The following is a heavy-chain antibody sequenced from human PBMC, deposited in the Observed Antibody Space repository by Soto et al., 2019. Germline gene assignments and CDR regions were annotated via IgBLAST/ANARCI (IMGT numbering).Heavy chain of an antibody. J-gene: IGHJ6*02. Sequence: GSLRLSCPSSGFTFGDYAMSWFRQAPGKGLEWVGFIRSKAYGGTTEYAASVKGRFTISRDDSKSIAYLQMNSLKTEDTAVYYCNLQGVSLNYYYGMDVWGQGTTVTVSS. V-gene: IGHV3-49*03. CDR1: GFTFGDYA. D-gene: IGHD2-8*01. CDR2: IRSKAYGGTT. CDR3: NLQGVSLNYYYGMDV.